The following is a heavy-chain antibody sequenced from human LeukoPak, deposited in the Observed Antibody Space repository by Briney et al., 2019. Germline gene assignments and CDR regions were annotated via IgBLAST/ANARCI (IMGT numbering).Heavy chain of an antibody. Sequence: QSGGSLRLSYAASGFIFSNYAMTWVRQAPGKGLEWVSILGGLSESVYYPDSVKGRFTVSRDNSKDTLYLEINSLRGEDTATYYCARRWLGDPYGMDVWGQGTTVTVSS. D-gene: IGHD3-10*01. V-gene: IGHV3-23*01. J-gene: IGHJ6*02. CDR3: ARRWLGDPYGMDV. CDR1: GFIFSNYA. CDR2: LGGLSESV.